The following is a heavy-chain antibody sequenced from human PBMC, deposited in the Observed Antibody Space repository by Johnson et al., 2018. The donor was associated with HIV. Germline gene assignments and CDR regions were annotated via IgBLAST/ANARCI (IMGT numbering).Heavy chain of an antibody. V-gene: IGHV3-30-3*01. CDR3: ARDRLREGYAFDI. D-gene: IGHD1-26*01. CDR2: ISYDGSNK. Sequence: QMLLVESGGGLVQPGRSLRLSCAASGFTFSSYAMHWVRQAPGKGLEWVAVISYDGSNKYYADSVKGRFPISRDNAKNSLYLQMNSLRAEDTALYYCARDRLREGYAFDIWGQGTMVTVSS. CDR1: GFTFSSYA. J-gene: IGHJ3*02.